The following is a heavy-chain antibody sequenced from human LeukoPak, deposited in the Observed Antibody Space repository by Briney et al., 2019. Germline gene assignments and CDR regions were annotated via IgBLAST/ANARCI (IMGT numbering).Heavy chain of an antibody. J-gene: IGHJ4*02. V-gene: IGHV3-23*01. D-gene: IGHD4-17*01. CDR1: GFTFSSDA. CDR3: AKDPPFYGDYDYFDY. Sequence: GGSLRLFCAASGFTFSSDAMSWVRQAPGNGLEWVSAISGSGGSTYYADSVKGRFTISRDNSKNTLYLQMNSLRAEDTAVYYCAKDPPFYGDYDYFDYWGQGTLVTVSS. CDR2: ISGSGGST.